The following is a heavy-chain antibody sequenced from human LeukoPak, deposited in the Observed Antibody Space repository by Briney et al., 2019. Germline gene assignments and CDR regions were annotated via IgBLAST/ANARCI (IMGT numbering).Heavy chain of an antibody. CDR1: GYTFTSYA. CDR2: INAGNGNT. J-gene: IGHJ4*02. V-gene: IGHV1-3*01. D-gene: IGHD6-19*01. Sequence: ASVKVSCKASGYTFTSYAMHWVRQAPGQRLEWMGWINAGNGNTKYSQKFQGRVTITRDTSASTAYMELSSLRSEDTAVYYCARVGPRQWPAPGDYFDYWGQGTLVTVSS. CDR3: ARVGPRQWPAPGDYFDY.